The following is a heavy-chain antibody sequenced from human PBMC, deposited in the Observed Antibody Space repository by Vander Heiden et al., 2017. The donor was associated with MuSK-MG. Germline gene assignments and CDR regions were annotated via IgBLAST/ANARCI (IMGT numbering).Heavy chain of an antibody. CDR3: ARRPYVDSSSWQNWFDP. J-gene: IGHJ5*02. CDR2: INHSGST. V-gene: IGHV4-34*01. Sequence: QVQLQQWGAGLLKPSETLSLTCAVYGGSFSGYYWSWIRQPPGKGLEWIGEINHSGSTNYNPSLKRRVTISVDTSKNQFSLKLSSVTAADTAVYYCARRPYVDSSSWQNWFDPWGQGPMVTVSS. D-gene: IGHD6-13*01. CDR1: GGSFSGYY.